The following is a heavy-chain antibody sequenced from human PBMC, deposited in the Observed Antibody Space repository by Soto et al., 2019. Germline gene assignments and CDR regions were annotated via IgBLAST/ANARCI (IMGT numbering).Heavy chain of an antibody. CDR1: GFTFSDYW. CDR3: ARDPYDRGGYGAFDL. J-gene: IGHJ3*01. Sequence: EVQLVESGGGLVQPGGSLRLSCAASGFTFSDYWMTWVRQAPGKGLEWVANINKEGNGKEYLDSVKGRFTVSRDNAKRSLYLEMNNLRGDDTAVYYCARDPYDRGGYGAFDLWGQGTMVIVSS. V-gene: IGHV3-7*01. CDR2: INKEGNGK. D-gene: IGHD3-22*01.